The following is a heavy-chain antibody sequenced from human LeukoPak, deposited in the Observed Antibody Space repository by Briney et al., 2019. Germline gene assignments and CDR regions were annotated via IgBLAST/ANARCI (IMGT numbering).Heavy chain of an antibody. CDR1: GYTFTNYG. D-gene: IGHD2-2*01. Sequence: ASVKVSCKASGYTFTNYGINWVRQAPGQGLEWMGWISAYNGNTNYAQKLQGRVTMTTDTSTSTAYMELRSLRSDDTAVYYCARGASRVVVPAANRWYYYYGMDVWGQGTTVTVSS. J-gene: IGHJ6*02. CDR3: ARGASRVVVPAANRWYYYYGMDV. CDR2: ISAYNGNT. V-gene: IGHV1-18*01.